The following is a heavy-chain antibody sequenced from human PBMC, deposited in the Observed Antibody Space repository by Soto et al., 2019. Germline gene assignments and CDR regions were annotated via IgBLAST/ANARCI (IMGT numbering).Heavy chain of an antibody. D-gene: IGHD4-4*01. Sequence: QVQLVQSGAEVKKPGASVKVSCKASGYTFTSYGITWVRQAPGQGLEWMGWISAYNGNTNYAQKLQGRVTMTTDTSTSTAYMELRSLRSDDTAVYYCARDRSSTTYSSNWFDPWGQGTLVTVSS. V-gene: IGHV1-18*04. J-gene: IGHJ5*02. CDR3: ARDRSSTTYSSNWFDP. CDR2: ISAYNGNT. CDR1: GYTFTSYG.